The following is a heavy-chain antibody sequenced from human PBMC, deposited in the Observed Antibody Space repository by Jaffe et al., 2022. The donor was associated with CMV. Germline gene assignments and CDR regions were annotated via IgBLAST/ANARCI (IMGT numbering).Heavy chain of an antibody. J-gene: IGHJ4*02. Sequence: QVQLRESGPGLVKPSETLSLSCSVSGGSMSSVYWTWIRQPAGGGLEWIGRIYTSGSTNYNPSLQSRVIMSIDTSRNQMSLKLSSATAADTAVYYCARENNSGWHGIELWGQGTLVTVSS. CDR2: IYTSGST. V-gene: IGHV4-4*07. CDR3: ARENNSGWHGIEL. CDR1: GGSMSSVY. D-gene: IGHD6-19*01.